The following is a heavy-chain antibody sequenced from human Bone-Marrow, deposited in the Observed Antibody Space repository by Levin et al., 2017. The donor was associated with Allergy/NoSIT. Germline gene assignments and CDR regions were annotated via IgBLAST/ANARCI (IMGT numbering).Heavy chain of an antibody. D-gene: IGHD3-3*01. Sequence: PGGSLRLSCAASGFTFSSYAMHWVRQAPGKGLEWVAVISYDGSNKYYADSVKGRFTISRDNSKNTLYLQMNSLRAEDTAVYYCARDREWEWLSHHFDYWGQGTLVTVSS. CDR2: ISYDGSNK. V-gene: IGHV3-30-3*01. CDR1: GFTFSSYA. J-gene: IGHJ4*02. CDR3: ARDREWEWLSHHFDY.